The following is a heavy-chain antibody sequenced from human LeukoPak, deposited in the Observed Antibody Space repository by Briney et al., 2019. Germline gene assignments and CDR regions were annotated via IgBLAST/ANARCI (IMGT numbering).Heavy chain of an antibody. CDR2: ISGSGGST. CDR1: GFTFSSYA. Sequence: GGSLRLSCAASGFTFSSYAMSWVRQAPGKGLGWVSAISGSGGSTYYADSVKGRFTISRDNSKNTLYLQMNSLRAEDTAVYYCANLVSYGDDDYWGQGTLVTVSS. D-gene: IGHD4-17*01. J-gene: IGHJ4*02. CDR3: ANLVSYGDDDY. V-gene: IGHV3-23*01.